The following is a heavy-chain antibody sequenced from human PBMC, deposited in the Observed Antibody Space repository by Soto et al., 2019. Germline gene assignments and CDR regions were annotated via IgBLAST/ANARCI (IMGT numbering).Heavy chain of an antibody. D-gene: IGHD4-17*01. Sequence: QVQLVESGGGVVQPGRSLRLSCAASGFSLSDFAMHWVRQAPGKGLEWVAVISYDGSKKYFADSVKGRFTISRDNSKNTLYLQMHSLRADDTAVYYCSSTVGDYEPYFNYWGQGTLVIVTS. J-gene: IGHJ4*02. CDR2: ISYDGSKK. CDR3: SSTVGDYEPYFNY. V-gene: IGHV3-30-3*01. CDR1: GFSLSDFA.